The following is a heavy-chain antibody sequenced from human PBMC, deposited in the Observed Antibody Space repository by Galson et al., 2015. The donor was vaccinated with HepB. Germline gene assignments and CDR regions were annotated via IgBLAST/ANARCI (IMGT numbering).Heavy chain of an antibody. CDR3: ARGESRRFWARGAYYFDY. J-gene: IGHJ4*02. Sequence: SLRLSCAASGFTFSSYSMNWVRQAPGKGLEWVSSISSSSSYIYYADSVKGRFTISRDNAKNSLYLQMNSLRAEDTAVYYCARGESRRFWARGAYYFDYWGQGTLVTVSS. D-gene: IGHD3-10*01. V-gene: IGHV3-21*01. CDR1: GFTFSSYS. CDR2: ISSSSSYI.